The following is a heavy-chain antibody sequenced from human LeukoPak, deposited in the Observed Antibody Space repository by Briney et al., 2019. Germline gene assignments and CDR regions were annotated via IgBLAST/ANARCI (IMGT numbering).Heavy chain of an antibody. Sequence: GGSLRLSCAASGFTFSDYYMSWIRQAPGKGLEWVSYISSSGSTIYYADSVKGRFTISRDNAKNTLYLQMNSLRAEDTAVYYCAVAYSSGWYAYFQHWGQGTLVTVSS. V-gene: IGHV3-11*04. CDR1: GFTFSDYY. J-gene: IGHJ1*01. CDR2: ISSSGSTI. D-gene: IGHD6-19*01. CDR3: AVAYSSGWYAYFQH.